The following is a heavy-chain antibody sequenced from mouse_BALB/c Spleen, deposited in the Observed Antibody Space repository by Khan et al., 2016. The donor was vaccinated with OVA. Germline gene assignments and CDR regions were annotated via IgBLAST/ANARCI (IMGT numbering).Heavy chain of an antibody. D-gene: IGHD2-14*01. CDR2: INPYNDGI. Sequence: VQLQQSGPDLVKPGASVKMSCKASGYTFTNYVMHWVKQKPGQGLEWIGYINPYNDGIRYNEKFKGKATLTSDKSSSTAYMELSSLTSEDSAVYYCSREASNGYVAFAYWGQGTLVTVSA. V-gene: IGHV1S136*01. J-gene: IGHJ3*01. CDR3: SREASNGYVAFAY. CDR1: GYTFTNYV.